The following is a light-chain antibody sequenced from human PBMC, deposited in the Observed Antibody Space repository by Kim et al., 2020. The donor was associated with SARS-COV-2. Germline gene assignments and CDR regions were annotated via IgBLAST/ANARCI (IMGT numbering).Light chain of an antibody. J-gene: IGKJ4*01. CDR1: QSVSSSY. CDR2: GAS. CDR3: QQYGTSPLT. V-gene: IGKV3-20*01. Sequence: SPGESATLSCRASQSVSSSYLAWYQHKPGQAPRLLIYGASSRATGIPDRFSGSGSGTDFTLTISRLEPEDFAVYYCQQYGTSPLTFGGGTKVDIK.